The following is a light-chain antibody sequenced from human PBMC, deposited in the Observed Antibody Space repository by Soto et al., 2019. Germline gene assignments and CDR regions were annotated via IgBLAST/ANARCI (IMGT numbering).Light chain of an antibody. CDR2: DVS. Sequence: QSALTQPASVSGSPGQSITISCTGASSDVGAYNYVSRYQQHPGKAPKLMIYDVSSRPSGVSDRFSGSKSGNTASLTISGLQAEDEADYYCSSYTTSLTYVFGTGTKLTVL. CDR1: SSDVGAYNY. V-gene: IGLV2-14*03. J-gene: IGLJ1*01. CDR3: SSYTTSLTYV.